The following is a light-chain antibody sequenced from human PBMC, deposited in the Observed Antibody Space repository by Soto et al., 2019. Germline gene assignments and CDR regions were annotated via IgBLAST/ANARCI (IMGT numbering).Light chain of an antibody. CDR2: DVN. CDR1: SSDVGAYIF. CDR3: VSFAGGTYV. V-gene: IGLV2-8*01. J-gene: IGLJ1*01. Sequence: QSALAQPPSASGSPGQSVTISCTGTSSDVGAYIFVSWYQQHPGKAPKLMVYDVNRRPPGVPDRFFGSKSGNTASLTVSGIQAEDEADYYCVSFAGGTYVFGTGTKVTVL.